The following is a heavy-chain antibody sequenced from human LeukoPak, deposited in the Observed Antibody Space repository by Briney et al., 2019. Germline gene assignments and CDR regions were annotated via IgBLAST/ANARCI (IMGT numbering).Heavy chain of an antibody. CDR3: AKDPPIYGAKERYFDY. CDR1: GFTFSSYA. D-gene: IGHD4-17*01. V-gene: IGHV3-23*01. Sequence: GGSLRLSCAASGFTFSSYAMSWVRQAPGKGLEWVSAISGSGGSTYYADSVKGRFTISRVNSKNTLYLQMNSLRAEDTAVYYCAKDPPIYGAKERYFDYWGQGTLVTVSS. J-gene: IGHJ4*02. CDR2: ISGSGGST.